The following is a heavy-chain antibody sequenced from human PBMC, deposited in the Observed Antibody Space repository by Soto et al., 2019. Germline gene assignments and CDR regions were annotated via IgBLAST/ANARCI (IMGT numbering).Heavy chain of an antibody. CDR2: IYSGGST. J-gene: IGHJ6*02. Sequence: EVQLVESGGGLIQPGGSLRLSCAASGFTVSSNYMSWVRQAPGKGLEWVSVIYSGGSTYYADSVKGRFTISRDNSKNTLYLQMNSLRAEDTAVYYCARGGSGYYYGMDVWGQGTTVTVSS. CDR3: ARGGSGYYYGMDV. CDR1: GFTVSSNY. V-gene: IGHV3-53*01. D-gene: IGHD3-16*01.